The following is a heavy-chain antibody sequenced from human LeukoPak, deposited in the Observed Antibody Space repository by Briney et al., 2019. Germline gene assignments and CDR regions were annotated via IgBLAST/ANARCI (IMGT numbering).Heavy chain of an antibody. D-gene: IGHD3-16*01. V-gene: IGHV3-23*01. J-gene: IGHJ4*02. CDR2: ISSGGST. CDR3: AKDIYIYGYAYYFDS. CDR1: KFTFTTYW. Sequence: GGSLRLSCAASKFTFTTYWMSWVRQAPGKGLEWVSGISSGGSTYYADSVKGRFTISRDISKNTLYLQMNSLRAEDTAVYYCAKDIYIYGYAYYFDSWGQGTLVTVSS.